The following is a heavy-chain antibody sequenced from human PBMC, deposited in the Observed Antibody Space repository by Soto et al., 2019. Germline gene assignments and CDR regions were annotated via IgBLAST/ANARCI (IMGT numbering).Heavy chain of an antibody. CDR3: ARITPNYYGSGTDAFDI. CDR2: IDPSDSYT. D-gene: IGHD3-10*01. Sequence: PGESLKISCKGSGYSFTSYWISWVRQMPGKGLEWMGRIDPSDSYTNYSPSFQGHVTISADKSISTAYLQWSSLKASDTAMYYCARITPNYYGSGTDAFDIRGQGTMVTVSS. CDR1: GYSFTSYW. J-gene: IGHJ3*02. V-gene: IGHV5-10-1*01.